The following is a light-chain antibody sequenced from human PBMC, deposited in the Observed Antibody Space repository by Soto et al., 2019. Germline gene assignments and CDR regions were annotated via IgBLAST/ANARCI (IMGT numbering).Light chain of an antibody. CDR3: QQYDSSPRT. CDR2: RTS. J-gene: IGKJ1*01. V-gene: IGKV3-20*01. Sequence: EIVLTQSPATLSLSPGERATLSCRASQSVSSYLAWYQQKPGQAPRFLIYRTSNRATGIPDRFSGSGSGTDFTLTISRLEPEDFAVYWCQQYDSSPRTFGQGTKVDIK. CDR1: QSVSSY.